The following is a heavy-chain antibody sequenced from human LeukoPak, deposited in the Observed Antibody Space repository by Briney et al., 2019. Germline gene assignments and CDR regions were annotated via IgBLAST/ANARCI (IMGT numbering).Heavy chain of an antibody. CDR3: AKAAYVNYDYVWGNPHY. D-gene: IGHD3-16*01. J-gene: IGHJ4*02. Sequence: GGSLRLSCAASGFTFSSYAMGWVRQAPGKGLEWVSGITASGGSTYYADSVKGRFTISRDNSKNTLYLQMNSLRAEDTAVYYCAKAAYVNYDYVWGNPHYWGQGTLVTVSS. CDR1: GFTFSSYA. V-gene: IGHV3-23*01. CDR2: ITASGGST.